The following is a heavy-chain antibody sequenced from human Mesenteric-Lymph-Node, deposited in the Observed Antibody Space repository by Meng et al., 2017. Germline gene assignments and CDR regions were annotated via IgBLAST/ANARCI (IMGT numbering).Heavy chain of an antibody. J-gene: IGHJ4*02. D-gene: IGHD4-17*01. V-gene: IGHV1-69*06. Sequence: SVKVSCKASGYTFTSYGISWVRQAPGQGLEWMGGIIPIFGTANYAQKFQGRVTITADKSTSTAYMELSSLRSEDTAVYYCATDLATVTAQKKDYWGQGTRVTVSS. CDR1: GYTFTSYG. CDR2: IIPIFGTA. CDR3: ATDLATVTAQKKDY.